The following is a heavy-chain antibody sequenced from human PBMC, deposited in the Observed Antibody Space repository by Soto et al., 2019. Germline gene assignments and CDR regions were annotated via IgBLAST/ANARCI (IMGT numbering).Heavy chain of an antibody. J-gene: IGHJ4*02. CDR2: MNPASGNT. CDR1: GYTLTNFD. CDR3: ASSGAGHNVNFDY. Sequence: QVQLVQSGAEVKKPGASVKVSCRASGYTLTNFDINWVRQATGQGLEWMGWMNPASGNTGYVQNFRGRVTMTRDTSISTAYMELSSLTSDDTAVYYCASSGAGHNVNFDYWGQGSLVTVSS. V-gene: IGHV1-8*01. D-gene: IGHD3-10*01.